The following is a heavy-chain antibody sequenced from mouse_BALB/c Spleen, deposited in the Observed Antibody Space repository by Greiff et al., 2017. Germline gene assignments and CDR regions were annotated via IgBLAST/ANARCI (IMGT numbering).Heavy chain of an antibody. CDR3: ARSGYGNYFDY. V-gene: IGHV1-82*01. D-gene: IGHD2-10*02. CDR1: GYAFSSSW. Sequence: VQLQQSGPELVKPGASVKISCKASGYAFSSSWMNWVKQRPGQGLEWIGRIYPGDGDTNYNGKFKGKATLTADKSSSTAYMQLSSLTSVDSAVYCCARSGYGNYFDYWGQGTTLTVSA. CDR2: IYPGDGDT. J-gene: IGHJ2*01.